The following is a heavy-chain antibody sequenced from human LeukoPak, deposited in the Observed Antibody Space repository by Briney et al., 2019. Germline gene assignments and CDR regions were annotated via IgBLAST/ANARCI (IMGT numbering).Heavy chain of an antibody. D-gene: IGHD3-9*01. V-gene: IGHV3-23*01. CDR2: ISGSGGST. J-gene: IGHJ4*02. CDR3: ARSRYFDWLSRYYFDY. CDR1: GFTFSSYA. Sequence: GGSLRLSCAASGFTFSSYAMSWVRQAPGKGLEWVSAISGSGGSTYYADSVKGRFTISRDNSKNTLYLQMNSLRAEDTAVYYCARSRYFDWLSRYYFDYWGQGTLVTVSS.